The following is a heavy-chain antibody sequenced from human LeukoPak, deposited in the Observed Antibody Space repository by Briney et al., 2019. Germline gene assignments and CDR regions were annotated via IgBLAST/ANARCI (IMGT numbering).Heavy chain of an antibody. Sequence: ASVKVSCKASGYTFTSYDINWVRQATGQGLEWMGWMNPNSGSTGYAQKFQGRVTMTRNTSISTAYMELSSLRSEDTAVYYCAREAQVAARPGYYYYYMDVWGKGTTVTVSS. CDR3: AREAQVAARPGYYYYYMDV. CDR2: MNPNSGST. D-gene: IGHD6-6*01. J-gene: IGHJ6*03. CDR1: GYTFTSYD. V-gene: IGHV1-8*01.